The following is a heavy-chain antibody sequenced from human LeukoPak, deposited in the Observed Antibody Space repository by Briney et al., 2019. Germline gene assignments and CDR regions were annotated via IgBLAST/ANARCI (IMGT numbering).Heavy chain of an antibody. D-gene: IGHD6-19*01. CDR3: ARKAVD. J-gene: IGHJ1*01. Sequence: ASVKVSCKASGYSFTDYNIHWIRQAPGQGLEWMGWMNPNTGDTHFAQKFQGRVAMTSDTSISTAYMEMTRLQYDDTAVYYCARKAVDWGQGTLVTVS. V-gene: IGHV1-2*02. CDR2: MNPNTGDT. CDR1: GYSFTDYN.